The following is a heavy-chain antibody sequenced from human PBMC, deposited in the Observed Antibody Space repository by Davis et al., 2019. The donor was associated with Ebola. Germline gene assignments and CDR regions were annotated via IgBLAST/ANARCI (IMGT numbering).Heavy chain of an antibody. Sequence: PGGSLRLSCAASGFTFSNYSMNWVRQAPGKGLEWVSTVSISGRDTYYIDSVMGRFTVSRDNSKNTVFLQMNSLRVEDTAHYYCAQGSSPDNWGPGTLVTVSS. J-gene: IGHJ4*02. D-gene: IGHD6-6*01. V-gene: IGHV3-21*04. CDR3: AQGSSPDN. CDR2: VSISGRDT. CDR1: GFTFSNYS.